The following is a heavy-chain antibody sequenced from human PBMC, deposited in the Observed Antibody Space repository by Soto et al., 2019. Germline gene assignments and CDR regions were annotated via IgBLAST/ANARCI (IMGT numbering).Heavy chain of an antibody. CDR3: AAGGGLPRYD. CDR1: GGSISSGGYS. Sequence: QLQLQESGSGLVKPSQTLSLTCAVSGGSISSGGYSWSWMRQPPGKGLEWIGYIYHSGSTYYNPSLKSRVTISVDRAKNQFSLKLSSLTAADTAVYYCAAGGGLPRYDWGQGTLVTVSS. D-gene: IGHD5-12*01. V-gene: IGHV4-30-2*01. CDR2: IYHSGST. J-gene: IGHJ4*02.